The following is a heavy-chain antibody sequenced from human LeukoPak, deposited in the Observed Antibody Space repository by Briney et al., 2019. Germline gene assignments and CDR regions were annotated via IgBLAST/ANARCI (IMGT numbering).Heavy chain of an antibody. Sequence: GGSLRLSCVVSGFTFRSYGMQWVRQAPGRGREWVAFIRYDGSNNSYADAVTGRFNISRDNSKNTLYLQMNSLRAEDTAVYYCAKGGYSYGYGAFDYMDVWGKGTTVTISS. V-gene: IGHV3-30*02. CDR2: IRYDGSNN. D-gene: IGHD5-18*01. CDR3: AKGGYSYGYGAFDYMDV. CDR1: GFTFRSYG. J-gene: IGHJ6*03.